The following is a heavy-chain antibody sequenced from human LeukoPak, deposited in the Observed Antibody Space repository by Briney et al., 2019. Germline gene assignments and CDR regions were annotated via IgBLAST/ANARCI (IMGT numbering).Heavy chain of an antibody. CDR2: MNPNSGNT. V-gene: IGHV1-8*01. D-gene: IGHD3-10*01. Sequence: GASVKVSCKASGYTFTSYDINWVRQATGQGLEWMGWMNPNSGNTGYAQKFQGRVTMTRNTSISTAYMELSSLRSEDTAVYYCARGVFGSGTNWFDPWGQGTLVTVSS. CDR3: ARGVFGSGTNWFDP. CDR1: GYTFTSYD. J-gene: IGHJ5*02.